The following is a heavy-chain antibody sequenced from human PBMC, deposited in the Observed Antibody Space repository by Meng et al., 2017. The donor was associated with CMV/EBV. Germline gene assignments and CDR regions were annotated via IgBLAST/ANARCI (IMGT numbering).Heavy chain of an antibody. J-gene: IGHJ4*02. D-gene: IGHD1-26*01. CDR1: GFTFSSDA. V-gene: IGHV3-23*01. CDR2: ISGSGGST. Sequence: ASGFTFSSDAMSWVRQAPGKGLEWVSAISGSGGSTYYADSVKGRFTISRDNSKNTLSLQMNSLRAEDTAVYYCAKVVSGEPRAPNDYWGQGTLVTVSS. CDR3: AKVVSGEPRAPNDY.